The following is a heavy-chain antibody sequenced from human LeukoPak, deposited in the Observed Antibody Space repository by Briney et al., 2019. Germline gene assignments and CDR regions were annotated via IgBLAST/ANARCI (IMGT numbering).Heavy chain of an antibody. Sequence: PSETLSLTCTVSGYSITTGYYWGWIRQPPGKGLEWIGYIYYSGSTNYNPSLKSRVTISVDTSKNQFSLKLSSVTAADTAVYYCARRGGLWFGDHDAFDIWGQGTMVTVSS. V-gene: IGHV4-38-2*02. J-gene: IGHJ3*02. CDR3: ARRGGLWFGDHDAFDI. CDR1: GYSITTGYY. D-gene: IGHD3-10*01. CDR2: IYYSGST.